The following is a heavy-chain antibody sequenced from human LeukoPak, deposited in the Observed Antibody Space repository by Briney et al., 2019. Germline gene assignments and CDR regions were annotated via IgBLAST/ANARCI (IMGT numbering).Heavy chain of an antibody. CDR3: ARGGRQQLVWGLFHY. Sequence: PGGSLRLSCAASGFTFSSYSMNWVRQAPGKGLEWVSSISSSSSYIYYADSVKGRFTISRDNAKNSLYLQMNSLRAEDTAVYYCARGGRQQLVWGLFHYWGQGTLVTVSS. D-gene: IGHD6-13*01. CDR1: GFTFSSYS. J-gene: IGHJ4*02. V-gene: IGHV3-21*01. CDR2: ISSSSSYI.